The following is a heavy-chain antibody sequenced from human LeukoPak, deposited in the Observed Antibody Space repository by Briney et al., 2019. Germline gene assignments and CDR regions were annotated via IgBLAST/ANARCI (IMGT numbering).Heavy chain of an antibody. CDR1: GFTFSSYA. J-gene: IGHJ4*02. D-gene: IGHD3-22*01. CDR3: ARDGGIEDSSGYYSGFDY. CDR2: ISGSGGST. Sequence: PGGSLRLSCAASGFTFSSYAMSWVRQAPGKGLEWVSAISGSGGSTYYADSVKGRFTISRDNSKNTPYLQMNSLRVEDTAVYYCARDGGIEDSSGYYSGFDYWGQGTLVAVSS. V-gene: IGHV3-23*01.